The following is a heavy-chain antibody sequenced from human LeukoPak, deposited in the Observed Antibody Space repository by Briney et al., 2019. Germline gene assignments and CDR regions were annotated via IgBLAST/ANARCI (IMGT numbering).Heavy chain of an antibody. J-gene: IGHJ4*02. CDR2: ISSSGSTI. CDR1: GFSFNDCT. V-gene: IGHV3-11*01. D-gene: IGHD3-22*01. Sequence: GGSLRLSCAASGFSFNDCTMNWVRQAPGKGLEWVSYISSSGSTIYYADSVKGRFTISRDNAKNSLYLQMNSLRAEDTAVYYCARDRVVITGDYFDYWGQGTLVTVSS. CDR3: ARDRVVITGDYFDY.